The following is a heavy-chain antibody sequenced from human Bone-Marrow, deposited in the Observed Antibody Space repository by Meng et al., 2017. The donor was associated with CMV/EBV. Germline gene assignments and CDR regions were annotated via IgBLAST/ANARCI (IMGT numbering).Heavy chain of an antibody. Sequence: SCTASGSTFTGYSLPWVRQAPGQGLEWMGWIDPNSGGTNYAQKFQGSVTMTRDTSISTAYMELSRLRSDDTAVYYCAGDNWNYGWFDPWGQGTLVTVSS. V-gene: IGHV1-2*02. D-gene: IGHD1-7*01. CDR2: IDPNSGGT. J-gene: IGHJ5*02. CDR3: AGDNWNYGWFDP. CDR1: GSTFTGYS.